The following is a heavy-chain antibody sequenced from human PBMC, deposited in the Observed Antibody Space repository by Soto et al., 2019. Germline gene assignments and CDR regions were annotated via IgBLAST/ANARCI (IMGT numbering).Heavy chain of an antibody. J-gene: IGHJ6*02. CDR3: ARDGLDIVVVPAAIVEEPYYYYGMDV. CDR2: IWYDGSNK. V-gene: IGHV3-33*01. CDR1: GFTFSSYG. D-gene: IGHD2-2*01. Sequence: GGSLRLSCAASGFTFSSYGMHWVRQAPGKGLEWVAVIWYDGSNKYYADSVKGRFTISRDNSKNTLYLQMNSLRAEDTAVYYCARDGLDIVVVPAAIVEEPYYYYGMDVWGQGTTVTVSS.